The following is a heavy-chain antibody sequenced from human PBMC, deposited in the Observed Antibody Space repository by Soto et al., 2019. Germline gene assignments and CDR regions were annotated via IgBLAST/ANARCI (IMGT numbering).Heavy chain of an antibody. V-gene: IGHV4-39*01. J-gene: IGHJ6*02. CDR1: GDSSVSSSSYY. CDR2: IYYTGNT. D-gene: IGHD2-15*01. CDR3: ASEVSSTDGMDV. Sequence: SETLSLTCTVSGDSSVSSSSYYWGWIRQPPGKELEWIGSIYYTGNTFYSPSFRSRLTISVDTSKSQFSLKLRSVTAADTATYYCASEVSSTDGMDVWGQGTTVTVS.